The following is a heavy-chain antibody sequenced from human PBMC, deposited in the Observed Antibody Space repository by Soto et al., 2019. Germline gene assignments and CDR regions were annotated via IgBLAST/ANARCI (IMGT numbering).Heavy chain of an antibody. D-gene: IGHD2-15*01. CDR2: IIPIFGTA. V-gene: IGHV1-69*06. J-gene: IGHJ4*02. CDR1: GGTFSSYA. CDR3: AGCRLGCGGGSCYSTEFDY. Sequence: SVKVSCKASGGTFSSYAISWVRQAPGQGLEWMGGIIPIFGTANYAQKFQGRVTITADKSTSTAYMELSSLRSEDTAVYYCAGCRLGCGGGSCYSTEFDYWGQGTLVTVSS.